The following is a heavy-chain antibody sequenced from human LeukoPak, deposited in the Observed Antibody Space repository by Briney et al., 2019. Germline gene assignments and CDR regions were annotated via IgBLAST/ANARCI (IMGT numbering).Heavy chain of an antibody. CDR1: GFTFSSYG. CDR3: AKDGVPSRWFGRNYFDY. J-gene: IGHJ4*02. CDR2: IRYDGTNK. V-gene: IGHV3-30*02. D-gene: IGHD3-10*01. Sequence: GGSLRLSCAASGFTFSSYGMHWVHQAPGKGLEWVAFIRYDGTNKYYTDSVKGRFTISRDNFKNTLYLKMNNLRAEDTAVYYCAKDGVPSRWFGRNYFDYWGQGTLVTVSS.